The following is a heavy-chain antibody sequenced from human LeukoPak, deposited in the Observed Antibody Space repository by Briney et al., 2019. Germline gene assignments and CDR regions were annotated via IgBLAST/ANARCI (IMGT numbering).Heavy chain of an antibody. J-gene: IGHJ2*01. CDR2: IYYSGST. V-gene: IGHV4-59*01. Sequence: SETLSLTCTVSGGSISSYYWNWIRQPPGKGLEWIGYIYYSGSTNYNPSLKSRVTISVDTSKDQFSLKLSSVTAADTAVYYCATTRRTWYFDLWGRGTLVTVSS. CDR3: ATTRRTWYFDL. CDR1: GGSISSYY. D-gene: IGHD1-14*01.